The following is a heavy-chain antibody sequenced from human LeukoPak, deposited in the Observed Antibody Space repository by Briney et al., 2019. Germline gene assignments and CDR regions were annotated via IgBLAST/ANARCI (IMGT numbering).Heavy chain of an antibody. CDR3: ARETAHDSSGWYPDY. CDR1: GYTFTSYA. CDR2: INAGNGNT. D-gene: IGHD6-19*01. J-gene: IGHJ4*02. Sequence: ASVKVSCKASGYTFTSYAMHWVRQAPGQRLEWMGWINAGNGNTKYSQKFQGRVTITRDTSASTAYMELSSLRSEDTAVYYCARETAHDSSGWYPDYWGQGTLVTVSS. V-gene: IGHV1-3*01.